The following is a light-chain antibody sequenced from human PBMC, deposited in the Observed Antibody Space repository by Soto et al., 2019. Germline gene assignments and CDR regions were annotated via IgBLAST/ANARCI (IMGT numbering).Light chain of an antibody. CDR2: DAS. CDR3: LQYQKWPFT. V-gene: IGKV3-15*01. Sequence: EVVMTRSPANVSVSLGERATLSCRASQSVSSNLAWYHHKPGQAPRLLIYDASARATDIPPRISGSGCGTEFTLTISSLQSEDFAISYCLQYQKWPFTFGQGTKVDIK. J-gene: IGKJ2*01. CDR1: QSVSSN.